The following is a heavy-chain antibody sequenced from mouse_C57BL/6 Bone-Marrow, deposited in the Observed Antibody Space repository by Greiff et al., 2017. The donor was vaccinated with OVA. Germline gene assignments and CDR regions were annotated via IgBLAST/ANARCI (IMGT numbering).Heavy chain of an antibody. CDR3: AGADYYEVDY. CDR2: IYPGDGDT. Sequence: QVHVKQSGAELVKPGASVKISCKASGYAFSSYWMNWVKQRPGKGLEWIGQIYPGDGDTNYNGKFKGKATLTADKSSSTAYMQLSSLTSEDSAVYFCAGADYYEVDYWGQGTSVTVSS. CDR1: GYAFSSYW. V-gene: IGHV1-80*01. J-gene: IGHJ4*01.